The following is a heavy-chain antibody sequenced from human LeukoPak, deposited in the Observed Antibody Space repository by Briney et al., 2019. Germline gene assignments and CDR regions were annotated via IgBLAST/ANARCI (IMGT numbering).Heavy chain of an antibody. V-gene: IGHV1-69*13. J-gene: IGHJ4*02. Sequence: SVKVSCRASGGTFSSYAISWVRQAPGQGLEWMGGIIPIFGTANYAQKFQGRVTITADESTSTAYMELSSLRSEDTAVYYCARDRAIMVRGVSFDYWGQGTLVTVSS. CDR2: IIPIFGTA. CDR3: ARDRAIMVRGVSFDY. D-gene: IGHD3-10*01. CDR1: GGTFSSYA.